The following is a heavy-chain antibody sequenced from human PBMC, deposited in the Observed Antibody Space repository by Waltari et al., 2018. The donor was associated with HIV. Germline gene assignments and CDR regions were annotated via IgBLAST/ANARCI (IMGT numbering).Heavy chain of an antibody. Sequence: QVQLMQSGAEVNKPGASVKVSCKASGYSFTTFAIHWVRQAPGQSFEWMGWINSANGDTRYSPAFQGRITITRDTYATTAYMDLSRLTSQDTAVYFCARLVFPAHYDSWGQGSLVTVSS. CDR1: GYSFTTFA. V-gene: IGHV1-3*01. D-gene: IGHD2-8*01. CDR2: INSANGDT. CDR3: ARLVFPAHYDS. J-gene: IGHJ4*02.